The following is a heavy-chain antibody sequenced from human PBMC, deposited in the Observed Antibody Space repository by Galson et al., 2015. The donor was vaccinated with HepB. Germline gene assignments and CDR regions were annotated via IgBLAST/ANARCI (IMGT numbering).Heavy chain of an antibody. CDR2: IKQDGSEK. J-gene: IGHJ4*02. V-gene: IGHV3-7*01. CDR1: GFTFSSYW. CDR3: ARERGDEVVDDSSGYNDY. D-gene: IGHD3-22*01. Sequence: SLRLSCAASGFTFSSYWMSWVRQAPGKGLEWVANIKQDGSEKYYVDSVKGRFTISRDNAKNSLYLQVNSLRAEDTAVYYCARERGDEVVDDSSGYNDYWGQGTLVTVSS.